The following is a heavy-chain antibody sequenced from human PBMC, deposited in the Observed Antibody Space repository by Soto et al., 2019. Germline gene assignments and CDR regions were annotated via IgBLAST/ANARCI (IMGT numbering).Heavy chain of an antibody. CDR1: GFSFSDYS. D-gene: IGHD3-10*01. CDR2: IGRSGGST. CDR3: AKDEPDYYGSGNNWFDP. V-gene: IGHV3-23*01. J-gene: IGHJ5*02. Sequence: PGGSLRLSCAASGFSFSDYSMNWVRQAPGKGLEWVSAIGRSGGSTYYADSVKGRFTVSRDNSKNTLYLQMNSLRAEDTAVYYCAKDEPDYYGSGNNWFDPWGQGTLVTVSS.